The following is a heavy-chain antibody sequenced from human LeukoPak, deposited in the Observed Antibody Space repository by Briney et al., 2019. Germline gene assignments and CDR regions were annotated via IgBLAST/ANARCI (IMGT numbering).Heavy chain of an antibody. CDR1: GGTFSSYA. V-gene: IGHV1-69*04. CDR3: ARSIAAAGTRWFWFDH. Sequence: SVKVSCKASGGTFSSYAISWVRQAPGQGLEWMGRIIPILGIANYAQKFQGRVTITADKSTSTAYMELSSLRSDDTAVYYCARSIAAAGTRWFWFDHWGQGTLVTVAS. J-gene: IGHJ5*02. CDR2: IIPILGIA. D-gene: IGHD6-13*01.